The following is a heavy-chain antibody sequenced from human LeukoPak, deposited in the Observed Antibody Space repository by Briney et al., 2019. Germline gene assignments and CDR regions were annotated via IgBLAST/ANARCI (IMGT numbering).Heavy chain of an antibody. CDR1: GGSISSGSYY. D-gene: IGHD3-16*01. CDR3: ARGGLGWTPHPGYYYYGMDV. Sequence: SQTLSLTCTVSGGSISSGSYYWSWIRQPAGKGLEWIGRIYTSGSTNYNPSLKSRVTISVDTSKNQFSLKLSFVTAADTAVYYCARGGLGWTPHPGYYYYGMDVWGQGTTVTVSS. V-gene: IGHV4-61*02. J-gene: IGHJ6*02. CDR2: IYTSGST.